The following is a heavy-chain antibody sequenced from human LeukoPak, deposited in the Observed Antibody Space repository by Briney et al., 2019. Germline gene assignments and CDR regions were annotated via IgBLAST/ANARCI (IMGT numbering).Heavy chain of an antibody. CDR3: AKDIEEWLVKGGGCFDY. CDR1: GFXFSSYA. D-gene: IGHD6-19*01. CDR2: ISYDGSNK. V-gene: IGHV3-30-3*01. Sequence: PGRSLRLSCAASGFXFSSYAIHWVRQAPGKGLEWVALISYDGSNKYYADSVKGRFTISRDNSKNTLYLQMNSLRAEDTAVYYCAKDIEEWLVKGGGCFDYWGQGTLVTVSS. J-gene: IGHJ4*02.